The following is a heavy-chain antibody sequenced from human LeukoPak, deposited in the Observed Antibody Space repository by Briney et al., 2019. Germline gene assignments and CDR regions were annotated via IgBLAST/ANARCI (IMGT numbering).Heavy chain of an antibody. CDR3: ATGGVSSQRFDP. V-gene: IGHV3-23*01. Sequence: GGSLRLSCAASGFTFSSYVMHWVRQAPGKGLEWVSGISGSGDYTYYAGSVRGRFTISRDNSKNTLYLQMNSLRAEDTAVYYCATGGVSSQRFDPWVPGTLVTVSS. J-gene: IGHJ5*02. CDR2: ISGSGDYT. D-gene: IGHD2-2*01. CDR1: GFTFSSYV.